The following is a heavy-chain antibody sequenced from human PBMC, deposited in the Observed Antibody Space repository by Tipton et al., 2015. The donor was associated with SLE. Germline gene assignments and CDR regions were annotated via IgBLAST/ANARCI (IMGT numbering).Heavy chain of an antibody. CDR2: IKQDGSEK. J-gene: IGHJ4*02. D-gene: IGHD2-2*01. CDR1: GFTFSNAW. Sequence: SLRLSCAASGFTFSNAWMSWVRQAPGEGLEWVANIKQDGSEKYYVDSVKGRFTISRDNAKNSLYLQMNSLRAEDTAVYYCARHPCCSSTSCYRTMDRLFGYWVQGTLVTVSS. V-gene: IGHV3-7*01. CDR3: ARHPCCSSTSCYRTMDRLFGY.